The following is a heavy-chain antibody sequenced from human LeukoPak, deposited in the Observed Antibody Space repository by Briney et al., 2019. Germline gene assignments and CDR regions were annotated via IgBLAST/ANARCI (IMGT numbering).Heavy chain of an antibody. CDR2: IYPGDSDT. CDR1: GYSFTSYW. CDR3: ARRGGPRHRTSAEFDF. Sequence: GESLKISCKGSGYSFTSYWIGWVRQMPGKGLEWMGIIYPGDSDTRYSPSFQGQVTISADKSISTAYLQWSTLKASDSAMYYCARRGGPRHRTSAEFDFWGQGTQVTVPS. V-gene: IGHV5-51*01. J-gene: IGHJ4*02. D-gene: IGHD6-13*01.